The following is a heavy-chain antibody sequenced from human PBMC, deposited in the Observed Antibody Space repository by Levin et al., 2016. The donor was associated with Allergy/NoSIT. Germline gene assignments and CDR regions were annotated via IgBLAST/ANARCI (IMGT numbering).Heavy chain of an antibody. CDR2: ISYDGSNK. V-gene: IGHV3-30-3*01. CDR3: ARGEHFLEWLSNNWFDP. J-gene: IGHJ5*02. D-gene: IGHD3-3*01. Sequence: WIRQPPGKGLEWVAVISYDGSNKYYADSVKGRFTISRDNSKNTLYLQMNSLRAEDTAVYYCARGEHFLEWLSNNWFDPWGQGTLVTVSS.